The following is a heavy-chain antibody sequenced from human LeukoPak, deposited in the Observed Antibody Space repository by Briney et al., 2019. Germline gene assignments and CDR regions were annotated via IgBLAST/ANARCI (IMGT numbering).Heavy chain of an antibody. CDR2: IIPIFGTA. Sequence: SVKVSCKASGGTFRSYAISWVRQAPGQGLEWMGGIIPIFGTANYAQKFQGRVTITTDESTSTAYMELSSLRSEDTAVYYCARDRLVPYYYDSSGYYAEFQHWGQGTLVTVSS. CDR1: GGTFRSYA. CDR3: ARDRLVPYYYDSSGYYAEFQH. V-gene: IGHV1-69*05. D-gene: IGHD3-22*01. J-gene: IGHJ1*01.